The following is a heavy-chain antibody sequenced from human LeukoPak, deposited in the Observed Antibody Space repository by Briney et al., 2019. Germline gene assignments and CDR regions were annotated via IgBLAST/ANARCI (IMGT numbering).Heavy chain of an antibody. V-gene: IGHV1-2*02. CDR2: INPNSGDT. CDR3: ARDNSVEDTAWWFDP. CDR1: GYIFSGYY. J-gene: IGHJ5*02. D-gene: IGHD4-23*01. Sequence: ASVKVSCKASGYIFSGYYMHWLRQAPGQGLEWMGWINPNSGDTGYPQKFQGRVTMTRDTSITTAYMELSSLRSEDTAVYYCARDNSVEDTAWWFDPWGQGTLVTVSS.